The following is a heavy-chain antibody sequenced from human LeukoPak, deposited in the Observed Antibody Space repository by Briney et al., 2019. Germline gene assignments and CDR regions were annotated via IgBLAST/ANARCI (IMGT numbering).Heavy chain of an antibody. V-gene: IGHV3-53*01. CDR2: IYSGGST. CDR3: ARGVSSGSGSNSPFYYHMDV. CDR1: GFTVSSNY. J-gene: IGHJ6*03. Sequence: PGGSLRLSCAASGFTVSSNYMSWVRQAPGKGLEWVSVIYSGGSTYYADSVKGRFTISRDNSKNTLYLQMNSLRAEDTAVYYCARGVSSGSGSNSPFYYHMDVWGKGTTVTVSS. D-gene: IGHD3-10*01.